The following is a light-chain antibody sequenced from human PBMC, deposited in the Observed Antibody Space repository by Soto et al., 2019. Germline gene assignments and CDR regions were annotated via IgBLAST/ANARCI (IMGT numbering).Light chain of an antibody. J-gene: IGKJ1*01. V-gene: IGKV3-20*01. Sequence: EIVLTQSPGTLSLSPGERATLSCRASQSVSSSYLAWYQQKPGQAPWLLIYGASSRATGIPDRFSGSGSGTDFTLTISRLEPEDFAVYYCQQYGSSFTWTFGQGTEVDIK. CDR1: QSVSSSY. CDR2: GAS. CDR3: QQYGSSFTWT.